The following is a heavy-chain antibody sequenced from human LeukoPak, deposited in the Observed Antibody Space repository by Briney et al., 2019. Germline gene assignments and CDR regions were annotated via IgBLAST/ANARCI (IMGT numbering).Heavy chain of an antibody. J-gene: IGHJ4*02. V-gene: IGHV3-23*01. Sequence: PGGSLRLSCAASGFTFSSYAMTWVRQAPGKGLEWGSTITGSGGYTYYADSVKGRFTISRDNSKNTLFLRMNSLRAEDTAVYFCAKQSLYDSSGHFHYWGQGTLVTVSS. CDR1: GFTFSSYA. CDR2: ITGSGGYT. CDR3: AKQSLYDSSGHFHY. D-gene: IGHD3-22*01.